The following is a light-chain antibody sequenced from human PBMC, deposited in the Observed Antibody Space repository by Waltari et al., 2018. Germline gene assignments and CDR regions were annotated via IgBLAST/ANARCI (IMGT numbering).Light chain of an antibody. CDR2: AAS. CDR3: QQSYNTPLT. Sequence: DIQMTQSPSSLSAYVGDRVTITCRASQSITNFLNWYQQRPGKAPKLLIYAASILQSGVPSKFSGSGSGTDFTLTISSLQPEDFATYYCQQSYNTPLTFGGGTKVEIK. V-gene: IGKV1-39*01. J-gene: IGKJ4*01. CDR1: QSITNF.